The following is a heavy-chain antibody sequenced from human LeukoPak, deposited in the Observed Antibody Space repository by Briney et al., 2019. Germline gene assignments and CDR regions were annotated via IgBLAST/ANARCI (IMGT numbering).Heavy chain of an antibody. D-gene: IGHD1-1*01. V-gene: IGHV4-59*01. J-gene: IGHJ6*02. Sequence: SETLSLTCTVSGGSISSYYWSWIRQPPGKGLEWIGYIYYSGSTNYNPSLKSRVTISVDTSKNQFSLKLSSVTAADTAVYYCARDRSWNGSHAYGMDVWGQGTTVTVSS. CDR3: ARDRSWNGSHAYGMDV. CDR1: GGSISSYY. CDR2: IYYSGST.